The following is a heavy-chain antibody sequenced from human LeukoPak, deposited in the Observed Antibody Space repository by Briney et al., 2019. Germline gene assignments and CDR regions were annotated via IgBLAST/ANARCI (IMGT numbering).Heavy chain of an antibody. CDR3: AREDRIVVVPAAMGDY. CDR2: IIPIFGTA. D-gene: IGHD2-2*01. Sequence: SVKVSCKASGGTFSSYAISWVRQAPGQGLEWMGGIIPIFGTANYAQKFQGRVTITADKSTSTAYMELRSLRSDDTAVYYCAREDRIVVVPAAMGDYWGQGTLVTVSS. CDR1: GGTFSSYA. V-gene: IGHV1-69*06. J-gene: IGHJ4*02.